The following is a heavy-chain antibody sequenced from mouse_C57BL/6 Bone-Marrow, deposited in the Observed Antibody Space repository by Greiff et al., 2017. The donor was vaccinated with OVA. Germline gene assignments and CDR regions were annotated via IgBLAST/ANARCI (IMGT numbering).Heavy chain of an antibody. D-gene: IGHD2-4*01. CDR2: INSNNGGT. CDR1: GYTFTDYN. Sequence: VHVKQSGPELAKPGASVKIPCKASGYTFTDYNMDWVKQSNGKSLEWIGDINSNNGGTIYNQKFKGKATLTVDKSSSTAYMEHRSLTSEDTAVYYCARGGYYDYDGGAWFAYWGQGTLVTVSA. CDR3: ARGGYYDYDGGAWFAY. J-gene: IGHJ3*01. V-gene: IGHV1-18*01.